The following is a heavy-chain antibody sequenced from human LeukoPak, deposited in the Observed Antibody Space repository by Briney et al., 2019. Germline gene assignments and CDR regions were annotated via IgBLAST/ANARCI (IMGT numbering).Heavy chain of an antibody. J-gene: IGHJ4*02. CDR3: AKARSYDSSGYYGY. Sequence: ERSLRLSCAASGFTFSSYAMHWVRQAPGKGLEWVSVISGSGGSTYYADSVKGRFTISRDNSKNTLYLQMNSLRAEDTAVYYCAKARSYDSSGYYGYWGQGTLVTVSS. D-gene: IGHD3-22*01. CDR2: ISGSGGST. V-gene: IGHV3-23*01. CDR1: GFTFSSYA.